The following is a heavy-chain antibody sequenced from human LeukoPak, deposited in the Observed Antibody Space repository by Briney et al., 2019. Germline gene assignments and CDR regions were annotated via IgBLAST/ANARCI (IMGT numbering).Heavy chain of an antibody. CDR1: GFTFRSYS. D-gene: IGHD3-10*01. Sequence: GGSLRLSCAVSGFTFRSYSMNWARQAPGKGVEGVSYISSSSTTIYFSHSVHAPFTISTDNAKKSLYLQMNSLKDDDTALYYCARGPFTMVQVINYFDYWGQGTLVTVSS. V-gene: IGHV3-48*02. CDR2: ISSSSTTI. J-gene: IGHJ4*02. CDR3: ARGPFTMVQVINYFDY.